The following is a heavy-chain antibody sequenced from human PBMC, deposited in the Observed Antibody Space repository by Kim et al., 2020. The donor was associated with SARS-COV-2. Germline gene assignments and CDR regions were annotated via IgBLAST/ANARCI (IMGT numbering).Heavy chain of an antibody. D-gene: IGHD3-10*01. Sequence: STSLKTRLTISKDTSKNQVVLTMTNMDPVDTATYYCARIMYYGSGSEMDVWGQGTTVTVSS. V-gene: IGHV2-70*01. J-gene: IGHJ6*02. CDR3: ARIMYYGSGSEMDV.